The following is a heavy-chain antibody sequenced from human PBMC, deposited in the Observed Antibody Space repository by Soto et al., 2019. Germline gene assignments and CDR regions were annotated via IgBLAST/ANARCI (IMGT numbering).Heavy chain of an antibody. CDR1: EYTFTSYG. CDR3: AKDPVNYDFWSGPYYYYGMDV. J-gene: IGHJ6*02. CDR2: ISAYNGNT. D-gene: IGHD3-3*01. Sequence: ASVKVCCKASEYTFTSYGISWVRQAPGQGLEWMGWISAYNGNTNYAQKLQGRVTMTTDASTSTAYMELRSLRAEDTAVYYCAKDPVNYDFWSGPYYYYGMDVWGQGTTVTVSS. V-gene: IGHV1-18*01.